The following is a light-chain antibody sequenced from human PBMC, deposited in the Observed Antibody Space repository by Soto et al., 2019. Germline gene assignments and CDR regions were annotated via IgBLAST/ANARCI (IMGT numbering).Light chain of an antibody. Sequence: EVVLTQSPGTLSLSPGERGTLSCRASESVRTDSLAWYQQRRGQPPSILIFGTSSRATGIPDRSSGSGSETDFTLTTSRLDPEDFAVYFCHQSGGSLYTFGQGTKVEMK. J-gene: IGKJ2*01. CDR2: GTS. CDR3: HQSGGSLYT. CDR1: ESVRTDS. V-gene: IGKV3-20*01.